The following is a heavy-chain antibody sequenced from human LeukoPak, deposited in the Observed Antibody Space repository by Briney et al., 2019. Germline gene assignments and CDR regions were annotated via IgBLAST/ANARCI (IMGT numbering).Heavy chain of an antibody. CDR1: GFTFSSYA. CDR3: AKRCSGSSCPHYYFDY. J-gene: IGHJ4*02. Sequence: PGGSLRLSCAASGFTFSSYAMSWVRRAPGKGLEWVTVISGSGGSTHYADSVKGRFTISRDNSKSTLYLQMNSLRAEDTAVYYCAKRCSGSSCPHYYFDYWGQGTLVTVSS. V-gene: IGHV3-23*01. D-gene: IGHD2-15*01. CDR2: ISGSGGST.